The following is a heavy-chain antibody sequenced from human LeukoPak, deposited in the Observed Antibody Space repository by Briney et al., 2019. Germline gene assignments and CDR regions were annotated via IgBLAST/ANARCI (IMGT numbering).Heavy chain of an antibody. CDR1: GFTFSSYA. CDR3: AKGDIVVVPAALEFDY. Sequence: PGGSLRLSCAASGFTFSSYAMSWVRQAPGKGLEWVSAISGSGGSTYYADSVKGRFTISRDNSKNTLYLQMNSLRAEDTAVYYCAKGDIVVVPAALEFDYWGQGTLVTASS. J-gene: IGHJ4*02. CDR2: ISGSGGST. D-gene: IGHD2-2*01. V-gene: IGHV3-23*01.